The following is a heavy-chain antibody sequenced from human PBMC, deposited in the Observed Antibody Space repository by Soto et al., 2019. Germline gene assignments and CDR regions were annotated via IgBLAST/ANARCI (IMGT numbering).Heavy chain of an antibody. Sequence: EVQLLESGGGLVQPGGSLRLSCAASGFTFSSYAMSWVRQAPGKGLEWVSAISGSGGSTYYADSVKGRFTISRDNSKNTLYMQMNSLRAEDTAVYYCAKNGYCSGGSCYAVDYWGQGTLVTVSS. CDR1: GFTFSSYA. V-gene: IGHV3-23*01. CDR2: ISGSGGST. D-gene: IGHD2-15*01. J-gene: IGHJ4*02. CDR3: AKNGYCSGGSCYAVDY.